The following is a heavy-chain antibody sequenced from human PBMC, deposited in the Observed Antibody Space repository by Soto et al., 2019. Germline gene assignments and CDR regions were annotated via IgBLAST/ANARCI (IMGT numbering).Heavy chain of an antibody. CDR1: GYIFTSYW. CDR3: ARRHGGTYVDPYNWFGP. CDR2: IYPGDSDT. J-gene: IGHJ5*02. V-gene: IGHV5-51*01. Sequence: GESLKISCKASGYIFTSYWIGWVRQMPGKGLEWMGIIYPGDSDTRYSPSFQGQVTISAAQSISTVYLHGTSLKASGTSMYYCARRHGGTYVDPYNWFGPWGQGTLVAVSS. D-gene: IGHD1-26*01.